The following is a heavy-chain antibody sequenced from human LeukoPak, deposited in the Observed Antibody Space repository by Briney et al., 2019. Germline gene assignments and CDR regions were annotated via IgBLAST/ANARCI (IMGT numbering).Heavy chain of an antibody. D-gene: IGHD4-11*01. V-gene: IGHV3-23*01. CDR2: FKTNSGQV. CDR3: ARSVPDYTRFDY. CDR1: GLTFSDYA. Sequence: PGGSLRLSCVASGLTFSDYAMNWVRQAPGKGLGWVSTFKTNSGQVYYAESVRGRFTISRDNSKNTVYLQMSSLRAEDTALYYCARSVPDYTRFDYWGQGALVTVSP. J-gene: IGHJ4*02.